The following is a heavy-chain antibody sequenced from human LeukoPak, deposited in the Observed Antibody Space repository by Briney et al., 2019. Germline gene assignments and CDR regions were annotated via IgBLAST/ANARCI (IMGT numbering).Heavy chain of an antibody. J-gene: IGHJ4*02. D-gene: IGHD4-17*01. CDR3: ARGKYGDYSEGLDY. CDR1: GFSVSSNY. Sequence: GESLRLSCAASGFSVSSNYMNWVRQAPGKGLEWVSYIDSSGTIYYADSVKGRFTISRDNAQSSLSLQMNSLRAEDSAVYYCARGKYGDYSEGLDYWGQGTLVTISS. V-gene: IGHV3-69-1*01. CDR2: IDSSGTI.